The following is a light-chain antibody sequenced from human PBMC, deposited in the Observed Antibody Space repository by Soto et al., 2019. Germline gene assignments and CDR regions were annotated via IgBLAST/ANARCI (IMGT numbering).Light chain of an antibody. CDR2: WAS. CDR1: QSFLYSSNNRNY. Sequence: DIVMTQSPDSLAVSLGEMVTINCKSIQSFLYSSNNRNYLAWFQQKPGQPPKLLIYWASTRESGVPDRFSGSGSGTDFTLTISGLQAEDVAVYYCQQYYNTPLTFGGGTKVDIK. V-gene: IGKV4-1*01. CDR3: QQYYNTPLT. J-gene: IGKJ4*01.